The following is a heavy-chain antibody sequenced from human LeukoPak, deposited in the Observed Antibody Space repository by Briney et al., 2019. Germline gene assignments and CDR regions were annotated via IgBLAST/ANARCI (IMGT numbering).Heavy chain of an antibody. CDR3: ARAGDDSSGNHYYYYYYMDV. CDR1: GYSISSGYY. J-gene: IGHJ6*03. Sequence: PSETLSLTCTVSGYSISSGYYWGWIRQPPGKGLEWIGSIYHSGSTYYNPSLKSRVTISVDTSKNQFSLKLSSVTAADTAVYYCARAGDDSSGNHYYYYYYMDVWGKGTTVTVSS. V-gene: IGHV4-38-2*02. D-gene: IGHD3-22*01. CDR2: IYHSGST.